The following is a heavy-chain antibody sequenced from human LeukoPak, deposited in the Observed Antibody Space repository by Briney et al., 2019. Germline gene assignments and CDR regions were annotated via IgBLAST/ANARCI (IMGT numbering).Heavy chain of an antibody. CDR3: ARPYLRGTVINNWFDP. CDR1: GGSISSYY. J-gene: IGHJ5*02. CDR2: IYYSGST. Sequence: SETLSLTCTVSGGSISSYYWSWIRQPPGKGLEWIGYIYYSGSTNYNPSLKSRVTISVDTSKNQFSLKLTSVTAADTAVYYCARPYLRGTVINNWFDPWGQGTLVTVSS. D-gene: IGHD3-10*02. V-gene: IGHV4-59*01.